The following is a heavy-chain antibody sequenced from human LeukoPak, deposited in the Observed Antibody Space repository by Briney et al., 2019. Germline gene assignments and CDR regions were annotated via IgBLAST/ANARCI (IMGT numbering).Heavy chain of an antibody. V-gene: IGHV1-46*01. CDR3: ARDPEARGGY. CDR1: GYTFTSYY. J-gene: IGHJ4*02. Sequence: ASVKVSCKASGYTFTSYYMHWVRQAPGQGLEWMGIITPSGGSTTYAQKFQGRVTMTRDTSTGTVYMELSSLRSEDTAVYYCARDPEARGGYWGQGTLVTVSS. CDR2: ITPSGGST. D-gene: IGHD3-10*01.